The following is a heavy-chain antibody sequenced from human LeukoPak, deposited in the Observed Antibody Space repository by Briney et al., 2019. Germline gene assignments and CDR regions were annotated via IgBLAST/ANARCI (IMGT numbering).Heavy chain of an antibody. V-gene: IGHV4-30-4*08. CDR3: AREATAGTGAFDY. Sequence: SETLSLTCTVSGGSISSDDYYWSWIRQPPGEGLEWIGNIYYSGRTLYNPSLKSRLTISLDTAKNHFSLNLTPVTAADTAVYYCAREATAGTGAFDYWGQGALVTVSS. CDR2: IYYSGRT. CDR1: GGSISSDDYY. D-gene: IGHD6-13*01. J-gene: IGHJ4*02.